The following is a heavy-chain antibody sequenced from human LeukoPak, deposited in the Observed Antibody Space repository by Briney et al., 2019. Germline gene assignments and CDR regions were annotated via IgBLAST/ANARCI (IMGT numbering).Heavy chain of an antibody. CDR3: ARDGSTDAFDI. J-gene: IGHJ3*02. V-gene: IGHV3-53*04. Sequence: GGSLRLSCAASGFTVSSNYMSWVRQAPGKGLEWVSVIYSGGSTYYADPVKGRFTISRHNSKNTLYLQMNSLRAEDTAVYYCARDGSTDAFDIWGQGTMVTVSS. CDR1: GFTVSSNY. CDR2: IYSGGST. D-gene: IGHD1-26*01.